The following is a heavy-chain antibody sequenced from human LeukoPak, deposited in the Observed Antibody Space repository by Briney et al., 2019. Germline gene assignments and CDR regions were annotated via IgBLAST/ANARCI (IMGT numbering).Heavy chain of an antibody. V-gene: IGHV1-24*01. CDR2: FDPEDGET. CDR3: ARVTIGRAAGTGADY. J-gene: IGHJ4*02. CDR1: GYTLTELS. D-gene: IGHD6-13*01. Sequence: ASVKVSCKVSGYTLTELSMHWVRQAPGKGLEWMGGFDPEDGETIYAQKFQGRVTMTEDTSTDTAYMELRSLRSDDTAVYYCARVTIGRAAGTGADYWGQGTLVTVSS.